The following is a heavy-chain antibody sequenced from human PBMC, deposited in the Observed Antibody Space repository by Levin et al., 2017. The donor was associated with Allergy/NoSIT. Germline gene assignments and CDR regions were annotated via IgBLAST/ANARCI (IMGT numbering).Heavy chain of an antibody. CDR3: AKGGGVQFDY. J-gene: IGHJ4*02. CDR2: ISGGGYST. Sequence: PGGSLRLSCEVFGFTFSTFAMSWVRQAPGKGLEWVSTISGGGYSTYYADSVQSRFTISRDDPRHTLYLHINNLRVDDTATYYCAKGGGVQFDYWGQGTLVTVSS. D-gene: IGHD3-16*01. V-gene: IGHV3-23*01. CDR1: GFTFSTFA.